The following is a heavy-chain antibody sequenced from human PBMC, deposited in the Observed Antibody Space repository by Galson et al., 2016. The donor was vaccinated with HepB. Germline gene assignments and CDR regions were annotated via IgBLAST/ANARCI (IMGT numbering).Heavy chain of an antibody. Sequence: SVKVSCKASGYTFTGYFMHWVRQAPGQGPEWMGWINPNSGGTNYEQKFQGRVTVTRDTSVSAVYLEVSRLRSDDTAVYYCARDVSYGSGSYSLRGRGGLGFWGQGTLVTVSS. CDR1: GYTFTGYF. V-gene: IGHV1-2*02. CDR2: INPNSGGT. J-gene: IGHJ4*02. D-gene: IGHD3-10*01. CDR3: ARDVSYGSGSYSLRGRGGLGF.